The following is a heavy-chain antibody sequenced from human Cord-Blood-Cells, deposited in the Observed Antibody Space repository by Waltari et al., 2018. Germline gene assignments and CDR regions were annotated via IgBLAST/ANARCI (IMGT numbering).Heavy chain of an antibody. V-gene: IGHV4-34*01. CDR3: ARRAYDILTGYSDAFDI. CDR2: INHSGSP. Sequence: QVQLQQWGAGLLKPSETLSLTCAGYGGSFSGYSWTWIRHPPGKGLEWIGEINHSGSPNYNPSLKSRVTISVDTSKNQFSLKLSSVTAADTAVYYCARRAYDILTGYSDAFDIWGQGTMVTVSS. D-gene: IGHD3-9*01. CDR1: GGSFSGYS. J-gene: IGHJ3*02.